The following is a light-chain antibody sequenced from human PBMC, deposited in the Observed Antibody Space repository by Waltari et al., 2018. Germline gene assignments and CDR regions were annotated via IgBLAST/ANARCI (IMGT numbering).Light chain of an antibody. V-gene: IGLV3-21*02. CDR2: GDS. CDR1: QIGSKS. CDR3: QVWDSSSDCYV. Sequence: SYVLTQPPSVSVAPGQTARITCGGNQIGSKSVPWYQQKAGQAPVVVGYGDSDRPSGIPERFSGSNSGNTATLTISRVEAGDEATYYCQVWDSSSDCYVFGTGTEVTVL. J-gene: IGLJ1*01.